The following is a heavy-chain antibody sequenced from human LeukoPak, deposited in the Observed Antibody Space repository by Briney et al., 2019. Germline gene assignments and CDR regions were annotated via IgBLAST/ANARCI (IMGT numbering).Heavy chain of an antibody. D-gene: IGHD2-21*02. CDR3: ASYCGGDCYLIEPTYYFDY. CDR2: IYYGGST. J-gene: IGHJ4*02. CDR1: GGSISSGGYY. V-gene: IGHV4-31*03. Sequence: MPSQTLSLTCTVSGGSISSGGYYWSWIRQHPGKGLEWIGYIYYGGSTYYNPSLKSRVTISVDTSKNQFSLKLSSVTAADTAVYYCASYCGGDCYLIEPTYYFDYWGQGTLVTVSS.